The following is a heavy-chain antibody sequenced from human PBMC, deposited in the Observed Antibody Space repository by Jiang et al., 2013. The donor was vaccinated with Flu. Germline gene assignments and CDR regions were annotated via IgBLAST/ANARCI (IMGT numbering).Heavy chain of an antibody. CDR1: GVSISSGGDY. D-gene: IGHD5-24*01. J-gene: IGHJ4*02. Sequence: SGSGLVKPSQTLSVTCAVSGVSISSGGDYWIWIRQHPGKGLEWIGYLYYSEGLYYNPSLRSRVTFSFDASKNQFSLQLRSVTAADTATYYCAHGDNSPGRFDSWGQG. CDR2: LYYSEGL. V-gene: IGHV4-31*11. CDR3: AHGDNSPGRFDS.